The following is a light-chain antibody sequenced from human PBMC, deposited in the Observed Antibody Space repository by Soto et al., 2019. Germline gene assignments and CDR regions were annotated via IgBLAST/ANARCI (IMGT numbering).Light chain of an antibody. Sequence: EIVLTQFPATLSMSPGERATLSCRASQSVRNYVVWYQQKPGQAPRLLIYDSSNRAPGIPARVSGSGSGTNITLTISALEPEDFAVYCGQQRINWLWTFGQGIKVENK. J-gene: IGKJ1*01. CDR3: QQRINWLWT. CDR1: QSVRNY. V-gene: IGKV3-11*01. CDR2: DSS.